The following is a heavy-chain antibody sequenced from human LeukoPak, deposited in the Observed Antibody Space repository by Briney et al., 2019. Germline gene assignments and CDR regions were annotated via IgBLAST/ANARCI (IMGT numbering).Heavy chain of an antibody. CDR3: ARAPSGYGDYAFDY. D-gene: IGHD4-17*01. CDR2: IYYSGST. J-gene: IGHJ4*02. Sequence: PSETLSLTCTVSGGSISSYYWSWIRQAPGKGLEWIGYIYYSGSTNYNPSLKSRVTISVDTSKNQFSLKLSSVTAADTAVYYCARAPSGYGDYAFDYWGQGTLVTVSS. V-gene: IGHV4-59*01. CDR1: GGSISSYY.